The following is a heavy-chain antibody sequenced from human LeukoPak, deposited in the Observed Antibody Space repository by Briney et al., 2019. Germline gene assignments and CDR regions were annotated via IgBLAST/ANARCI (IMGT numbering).Heavy chain of an antibody. CDR2: ISSSGST. J-gene: IGHJ5*02. CDR3: ARGQQWFGP. V-gene: IGHV4-61*05. CDR1: GGSISSSSYY. Sequence: PSETLSLTCTVSGGSISSSSYYWGWIRQPPGKGLEWIGYISSSGSTKYNPSLKSRLTISVDTSKNQFSLKLTSVTAADTAVYYCARGQQWFGPWGQGTLVTVSS. D-gene: IGHD6-13*01.